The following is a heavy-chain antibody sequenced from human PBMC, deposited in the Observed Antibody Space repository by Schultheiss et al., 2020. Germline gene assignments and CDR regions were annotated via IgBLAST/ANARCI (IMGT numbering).Heavy chain of an antibody. CDR1: GGSISSSSYY. CDR2: IYYSGST. Sequence: SETLSLTCTVSGGSISSSSYYWGWIRQPPGKGLEWIGSIYYSGSTYYNPSLKSRVTISVDTSKYQFSLKLSSVTAADTAVYYCARGTGYCSGGSCYTFDYWGQGTLVNVSS. V-gene: IGHV4-39*07. D-gene: IGHD2-15*01. J-gene: IGHJ4*02. CDR3: ARGTGYCSGGSCYTFDY.